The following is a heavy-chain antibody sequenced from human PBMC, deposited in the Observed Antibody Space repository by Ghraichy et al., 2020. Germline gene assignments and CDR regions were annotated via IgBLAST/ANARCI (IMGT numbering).Heavy chain of an antibody. D-gene: IGHD3-3*01. J-gene: IGHJ4*02. CDR1: GGSISSGGYY. Sequence: SQTLSLTCTVSGGSISSGGYYWSWIRQHPGKGLEWIGYIYYSGSTYYNPSLKSRVTISVDTSKNQFSLKLSSVTAADTAVYYCASWSTDPEVYFDYWGQGTLVTVSS. V-gene: IGHV4-31*03. CDR2: IYYSGST. CDR3: ASWSTDPEVYFDY.